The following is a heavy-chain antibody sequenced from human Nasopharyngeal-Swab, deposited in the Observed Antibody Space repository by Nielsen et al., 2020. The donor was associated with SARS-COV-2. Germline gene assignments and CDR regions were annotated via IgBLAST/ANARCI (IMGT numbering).Heavy chain of an antibody. J-gene: IGHJ4*02. D-gene: IGHD4-17*01. CDR1: GFTFGSFG. Sequence: GESLKISCAASGFTFGSFGMHWVRQAPGKGLEWVAFIAHDASNEYYGDSVKGRFSISRDSSKNTLYLQMDSLRGEDTAVYYCARDAPAHYGAFYWGRGTLVTVSS. CDR2: IAHDASNE. V-gene: IGHV3-30*03. CDR3: ARDAPAHYGAFY.